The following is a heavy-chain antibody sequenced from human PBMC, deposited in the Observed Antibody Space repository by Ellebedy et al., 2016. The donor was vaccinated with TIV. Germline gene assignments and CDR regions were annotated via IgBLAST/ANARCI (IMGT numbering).Heavy chain of an antibody. J-gene: IGHJ4*02. Sequence: AASVKVSCKDSGYTFSTYPMNWVRQAPGQGLAWMGLINTNTGNPTFAQGFTGRYVFSLDPSVSTAYLEISSLKAEDTAVYYCARDGPNASSWGDNWGQGTLVTVSS. CDR3: ARDGPNASSWGDN. D-gene: IGHD6-13*01. CDR2: INTNTGNP. V-gene: IGHV7-4-1*02. CDR1: GYTFSTYP.